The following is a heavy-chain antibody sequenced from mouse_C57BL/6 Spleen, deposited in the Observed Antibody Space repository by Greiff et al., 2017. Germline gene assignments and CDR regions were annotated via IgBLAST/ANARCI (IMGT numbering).Heavy chain of an antibody. V-gene: IGHV1-64*01. CDR3: ARSRDYYSSRDFDY. CDR2: IHPNSGST. Sequence: VQLQQPGAELVKPGASVKLSCKASGYTFTSYWMHWVKQRPGQGLEWIGMIHPNSGSTNYNEKFKSKATLTVDKSSSTAYMQLSSLTSEDSAVYYCARSRDYYSSRDFDYWGQGTTLTVSS. D-gene: IGHD1-1*01. J-gene: IGHJ2*01. CDR1: GYTFTSYW.